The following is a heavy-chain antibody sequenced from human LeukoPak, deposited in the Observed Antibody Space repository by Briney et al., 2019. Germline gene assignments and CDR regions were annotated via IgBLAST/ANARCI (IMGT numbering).Heavy chain of an antibody. J-gene: IGHJ4*02. V-gene: IGHV3-7*01. CDR3: VRDHNVYSSSSGDY. CDR1: GFSFRNSW. Sequence: PGGSLRLSCAASGFSFRNSWMSWVRQAPGKGLEWVANIRQDGNEIYYMDSVKGRFTISRDNAQNSFYLQLNLLRGEDTAVYYCVRDHNVYSSSSGDYWGQGALVSVTS. D-gene: IGHD6-6*01. CDR2: IRQDGNEI.